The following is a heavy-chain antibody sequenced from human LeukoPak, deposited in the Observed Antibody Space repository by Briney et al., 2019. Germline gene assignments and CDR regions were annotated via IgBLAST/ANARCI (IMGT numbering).Heavy chain of an antibody. CDR3: ARFTSYRYYYYGMDV. CDR1: GYTFTSYG. D-gene: IGHD3-16*02. Sequence: GASVEVSCKASGYTFTSYGISWVRQAPGQGLEWMGWISAYNGNTNYAQKLQGRVTMTTDTSTSTAYMELRSLRSDDTAVYYCARFTSYRYYYYGMDVWGQGTTVTVSS. CDR2: ISAYNGNT. V-gene: IGHV1-18*01. J-gene: IGHJ6*02.